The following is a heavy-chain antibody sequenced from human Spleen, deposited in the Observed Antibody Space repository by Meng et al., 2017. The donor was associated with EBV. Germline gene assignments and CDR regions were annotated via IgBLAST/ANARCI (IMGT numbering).Heavy chain of an antibody. J-gene: IGHJ4*02. Sequence: QVLLVEPGVGLLKPGVSLRHPGSGSGFPCSDHYSSWIRQAPGKGLEWVSYITRSGNTIYYANSVKGRFTISRDNAKNSLYLQMNSLRAEDTAVFYCARGPSVGATAFDYWGQGTLVTVSS. CDR3: ARGPSVGATAFDY. CDR2: ITRSGNTI. V-gene: IGHV3-11*01. CDR1: GFPCSDHY. D-gene: IGHD1-26*01.